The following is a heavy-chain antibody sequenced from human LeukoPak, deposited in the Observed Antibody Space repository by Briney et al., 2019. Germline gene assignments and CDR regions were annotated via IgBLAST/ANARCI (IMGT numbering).Heavy chain of an antibody. CDR2: TRSKAYGETA. V-gene: IGHV3-49*03. CDR3: TRDRGAYNLYDY. CDR1: GVTLGDHA. Sequence: GGPVGLSCNASGVTLGDHAISWIRQAPGKGLEWVGVTRSKAYGETADYAASVKGRFTISRDDSKAIAYLQMNSLKTEDTAVYHCTRDRGAYNLYDYWGQGTLVTVSS. J-gene: IGHJ4*02. D-gene: IGHD1-1*01.